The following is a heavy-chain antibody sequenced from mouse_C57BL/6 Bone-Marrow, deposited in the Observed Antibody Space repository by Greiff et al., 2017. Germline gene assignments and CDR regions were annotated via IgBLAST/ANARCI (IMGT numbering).Heavy chain of an antibody. D-gene: IGHD1-1*01. CDR1: GFTFSDYG. CDR3: ARGLYYYGSSYVSFDY. Sequence: EVKLMESGGGLVKPGGSLKLSCAASGFTFSDYGMHWVRQAPEKGLEWVAYISSGSSTIYYADTVKGRFPISRDNAKNTLFLQMTSLRSEDTAMYYCARGLYYYGSSYVSFDYAGQGTTLTVSS. J-gene: IGHJ2*01. V-gene: IGHV5-17*01. CDR2: ISSGSSTI.